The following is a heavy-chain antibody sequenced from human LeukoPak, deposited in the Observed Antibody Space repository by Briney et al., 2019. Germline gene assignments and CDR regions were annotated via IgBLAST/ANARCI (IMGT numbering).Heavy chain of an antibody. D-gene: IGHD5-12*01. V-gene: IGHV1-2*02. CDR3: ARRATIMQFGYYYYYMDV. J-gene: IGHJ6*03. CDR1: GYTFTGYY. Sequence: ASVKVSCKASGYTFTGYYIHWVRQAPGQGLEWMGWINPNSGGTNYAQKFQGRVTMTRNTSISTAYMELSSLRSEDTAVHYCARRATIMQFGYYYYYMDVWGKGTTVTISS. CDR2: INPNSGGT.